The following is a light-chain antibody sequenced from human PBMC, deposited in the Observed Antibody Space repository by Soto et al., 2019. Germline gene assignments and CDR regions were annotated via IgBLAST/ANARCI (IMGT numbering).Light chain of an antibody. CDR3: QQYRYSPLT. CDR1: QSINGNC. CDR2: GAS. V-gene: IGKV3-20*01. J-gene: IGKJ3*01. Sequence: EIVLTQSPGTLSLSPGERATLSCRANQSINGNCLAWYQQRPGQAPRVLIYGASSRATGIPDRFSGSGSGTDFTLTISRLEPEDFAVYYCQQYRYSPLTFGPGTKVDIK.